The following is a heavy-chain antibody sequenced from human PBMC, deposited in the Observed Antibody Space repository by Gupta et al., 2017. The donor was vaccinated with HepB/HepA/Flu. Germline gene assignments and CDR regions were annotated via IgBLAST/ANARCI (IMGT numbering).Heavy chain of an antibody. J-gene: IGHJ4*02. V-gene: IGHV4-39*01. Sequence: QLQLQESGPGLVEPSETLSLTCTVSGGSISSSSYYWGWIRQPPGKGLEWIGSIYYSGSTYYNASLKSRVTISVDTSKNQFSLKLSSVTAADTAVYYCARHGWLQFFLYWGQGTLVTVSS. CDR3: ARHGWLQFFLY. CDR2: IYYSGST. CDR1: GGSISSSSYY. D-gene: IGHD5-24*01.